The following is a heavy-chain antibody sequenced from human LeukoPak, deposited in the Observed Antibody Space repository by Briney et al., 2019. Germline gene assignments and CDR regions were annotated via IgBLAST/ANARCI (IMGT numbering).Heavy chain of an antibody. V-gene: IGHV4-39*02. Sequence: PSETLSLTCTVSGGSISGSSYYWGWIRQPPGKGLEWIGSIYYSGSTYYNPSLKSRVTISGDTSKNQFSLKLSSVSAADTAVYYCARDHRAYGEIDYGGQGTLVSVSS. CDR1: GGSISGSSYY. CDR2: IYYSGST. D-gene: IGHD3-10*01. J-gene: IGHJ4*02. CDR3: ARDHRAYGEIDY.